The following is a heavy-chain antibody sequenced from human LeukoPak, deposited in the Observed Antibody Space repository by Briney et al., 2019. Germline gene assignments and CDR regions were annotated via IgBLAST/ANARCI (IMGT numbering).Heavy chain of an antibody. J-gene: IGHJ6*02. CDR2: ISGDGGST. CDR3: AKENPYYYGMDV. CDR1: GFTFDDYA. V-gene: IGHV3-43*02. Sequence: GGSLRLSCAASGFTFDDYAMHWVRQAPGKGLEWVSLISGDGGSTYYADSVKGRFTISRDNSKNTLYLQMNSLRTEDTALYYCAKENPYYYGMDVWGQGTTVTVSS.